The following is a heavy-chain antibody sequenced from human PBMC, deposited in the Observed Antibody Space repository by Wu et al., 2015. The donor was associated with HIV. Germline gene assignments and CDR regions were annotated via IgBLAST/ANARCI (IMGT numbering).Heavy chain of an antibody. J-gene: IGHJ4*02. CDR3: ARYDSSSDGRLH. D-gene: IGHD6-6*01. Sequence: QVQLVQSGAEVKKPGASVKVSCKASGYTFTSHGLSWVRQAPGQGLEWMGWVSPSDGDTHYTRNIQGKVTMTTDTSTSTAYMELRSLRSDDTAVYYCARYDSSSDGRLHWGQGTLVTVSS. CDR2: VSPSDGDT. V-gene: IGHV1-18*01. CDR1: GYTFTSHG.